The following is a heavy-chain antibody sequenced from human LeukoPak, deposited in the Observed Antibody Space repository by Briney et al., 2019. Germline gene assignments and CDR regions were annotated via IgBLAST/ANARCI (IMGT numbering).Heavy chain of an antibody. CDR3: ARRTTMSGGSCYSS. CDR2: IYYSGST. Sequence: SETLSLTCTVSGGSISSSSYYWGWIRQPPGKGLEWIGSIYYSGSTYYNPSLKSRVTISVDTSKNQFSLKLSSVTAADTAVYYCARRTTMSGGSCYSSWGQGTLVTVSS. CDR1: GGSISSSSYY. V-gene: IGHV4-39*07. D-gene: IGHD2-15*01. J-gene: IGHJ4*02.